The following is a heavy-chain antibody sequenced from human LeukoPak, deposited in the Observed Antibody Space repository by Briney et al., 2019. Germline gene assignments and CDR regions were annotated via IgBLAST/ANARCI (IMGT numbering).Heavy chain of an antibody. D-gene: IGHD3-3*01. CDR3: ATGDRRSYYDFWSGYRSYYYYYGMDV. CDR2: INPSGGST. Sequence: ASVKVSCKASGYTFTSYYMHWVRQAPGQGLEWMGIINPSGGSTSYAQKFQGRVTMTEDTSTDTAYMELSSLRSEDTAVYYCATGDRRSYYDFWSGYRSYYYYYGMDVWGQGTTVTVSS. CDR1: GYTFTSYY. V-gene: IGHV1-46*01. J-gene: IGHJ6*02.